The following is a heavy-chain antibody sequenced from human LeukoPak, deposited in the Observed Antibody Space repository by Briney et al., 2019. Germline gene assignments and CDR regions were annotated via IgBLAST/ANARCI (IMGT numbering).Heavy chain of an antibody. D-gene: IGHD5-12*01. V-gene: IGHV2-70*11. J-gene: IGHJ4*02. Sequence: TLSLTCTVSGGSISSYYWSWIRQPPGKALEWLARIDWDDDKYYSTSLKTRLTISKDTSKNQVVLTMTNMDPVDTATYYCARGVATIKPLDYWGQGTLVTVSS. CDR1: GGSISSYY. CDR2: IDWDDDK. CDR3: ARGVATIKPLDY.